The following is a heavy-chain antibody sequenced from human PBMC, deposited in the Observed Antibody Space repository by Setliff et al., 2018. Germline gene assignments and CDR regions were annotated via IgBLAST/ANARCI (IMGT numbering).Heavy chain of an antibody. D-gene: IGHD3-22*01. V-gene: IGHV1-69*13. CDR3: ARGQGHYYDSSGCLDY. CDR2: IIPIFGSA. Sequence: ASVKVSCKASGGTFNSYAISWVRQAPGQGLEWMGGIIPIFGSANYARKFQGRVTVTADESTSTAYMELSSLRSEDTAVYYCARGQGHYYDSSGCLDYWGQGTLVTVSS. J-gene: IGHJ4*02. CDR1: GGTFNSYA.